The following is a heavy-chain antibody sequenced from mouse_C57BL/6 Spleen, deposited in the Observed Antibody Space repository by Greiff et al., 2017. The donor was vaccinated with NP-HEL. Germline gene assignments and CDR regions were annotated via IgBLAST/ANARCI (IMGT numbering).Heavy chain of an antibody. V-gene: IGHV1-55*01. J-gene: IGHJ4*01. CDR1: GYTFTSYW. D-gene: IGHD1-1*01. CDR3: ARYYGSYYYAMDY. CDR2: IYPGSGST. Sequence: QVQLQQPGAELVKPGASVKMSCKASGYTFTSYWITWVKQRPGQGLEWIGDIYPGSGSTNYNEKFKSKATLTVDTSSSTAYMQLSSLTSEDSAVYYCARYYGSYYYAMDYWGLGTSVTVSS.